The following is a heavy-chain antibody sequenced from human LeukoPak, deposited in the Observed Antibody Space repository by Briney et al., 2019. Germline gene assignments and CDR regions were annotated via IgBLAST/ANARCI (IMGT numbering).Heavy chain of an antibody. D-gene: IGHD3-9*01. CDR3: ARGHLEYSDILTGFDY. CDR2: INPNSGGT. V-gene: IGHV1-2*02. J-gene: IGHJ4*02. CDR1: GYTFTCYY. Sequence: GASVKVSCKASGYTFTCYYVHWVRQAPGQGLEWMGWINPNSGGTNYAQKFQGRVTMTRDTSISTAYMELSRLRSDDTAVYYCARGHLEYSDILTGFDYWGQGTLVTVSS.